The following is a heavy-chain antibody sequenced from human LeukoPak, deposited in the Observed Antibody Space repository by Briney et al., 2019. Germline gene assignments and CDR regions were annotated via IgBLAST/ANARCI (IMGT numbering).Heavy chain of an antibody. J-gene: IGHJ3*02. CDR3: ARDTHYYGSGSPAFDI. CDR1: GFTFSSYE. V-gene: IGHV3-48*01. CDR2: ISSSSSTI. Sequence: GGSLRLSCAASGFTFSSYEMNWVRQAPGKGLEWVSYISSSSSTIHYADSVKGRFTISRDNAKNSLHLQMNGLRAEDTAVYYCARDTHYYGSGSPAFDIWGQGTMVTVSS. D-gene: IGHD3-10*01.